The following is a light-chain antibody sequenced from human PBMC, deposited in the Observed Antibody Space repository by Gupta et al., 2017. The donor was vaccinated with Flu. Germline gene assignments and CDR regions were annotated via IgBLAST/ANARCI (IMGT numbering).Light chain of an antibody. J-gene: IGKJ1*01. Sequence: EIVMTQSPATLSVSPGERATLSCRASQRVSSNLAWYQQKPGQAPRLLIYGASTRATGIPARFSGSGSGTEFTLTISSLQSEDFAVYYCQHENNWPRTFGEGTKVEIK. CDR3: QHENNWPRT. V-gene: IGKV3-15*01. CDR2: GAS. CDR1: QRVSSN.